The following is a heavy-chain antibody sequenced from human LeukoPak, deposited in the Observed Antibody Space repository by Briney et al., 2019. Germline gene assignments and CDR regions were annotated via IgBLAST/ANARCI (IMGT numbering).Heavy chain of an antibody. Sequence: SETLSLTCTVSGGSISSYHWSWIRQPAGKGLEWIGRIYTSGSTNYNPSLKSRVTMSVDTSKNQFSLKLSSVTAADTAVYYCARDLQYDSSGYYLGYYYYYMDVWGKGTTVTISS. J-gene: IGHJ6*03. CDR3: ARDLQYDSSGYYLGYYYYYMDV. CDR2: IYTSGST. V-gene: IGHV4-4*07. D-gene: IGHD3-22*01. CDR1: GGSISSYH.